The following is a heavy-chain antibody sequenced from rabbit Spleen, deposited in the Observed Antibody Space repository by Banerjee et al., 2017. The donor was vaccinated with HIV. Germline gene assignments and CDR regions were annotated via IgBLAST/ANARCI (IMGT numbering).Heavy chain of an antibody. CDR2: IVFGSSGTT. V-gene: IGHV1S40*01. CDR3: ARDTGSSFSSYGMDL. D-gene: IGHD8-1*01. Sequence: QSLEESGGDLVKPGASLTLTCTASGFSFSNNYYMCWVRQPPGKGLEWIACIVFGSSGTTYYANWAKGRFTISKTSSTTVTLQMTSLTVADTATYFCARDTGSSFSSYGMDLWGPGTLVTVS. CDR1: GFSFSNNYY. J-gene: IGHJ6*01.